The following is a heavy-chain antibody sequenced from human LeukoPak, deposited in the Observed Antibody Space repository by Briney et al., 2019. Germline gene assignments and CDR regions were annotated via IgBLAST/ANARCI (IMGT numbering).Heavy chain of an antibody. V-gene: IGHV3-74*01. D-gene: IGHD1-26*01. J-gene: IGHJ4*02. CDR3: ARFVGAITGNPRFDY. CDR1: GFTFSGYW. CDR2: ISSDGSST. Sequence: GGSLRLSCAASGFTFSGYWMHWVRQAPGKGLVCVSGISSDGSSTSYADSVKGRFTISRDNAKNTLYLQMNSLRAEDTAVYYCARFVGAITGNPRFDYWGQGTLVTVSS.